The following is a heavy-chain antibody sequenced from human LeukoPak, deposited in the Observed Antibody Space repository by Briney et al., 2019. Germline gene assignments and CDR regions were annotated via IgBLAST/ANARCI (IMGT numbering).Heavy chain of an antibody. J-gene: IGHJ4*02. CDR3: ARERGWHRPFDY. CDR2: ISYDGSNK. CDR1: GFTFSNYS. V-gene: IGHV3-30-3*01. D-gene: IGHD3-10*01. Sequence: GGSLRLSCAASGFTFSNYSLHWVRQAPGKGLEWVAVISYDGSNKYYADSVKGRFTISRDNSKNTLYLQMNSLRAEDTAVYYCARERGWHRPFDYWGQGTQVTVSS.